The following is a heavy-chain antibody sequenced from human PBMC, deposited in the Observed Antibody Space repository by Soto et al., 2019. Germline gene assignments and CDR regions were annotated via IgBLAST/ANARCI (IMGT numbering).Heavy chain of an antibody. CDR1: GGCFSGYD. CDR2: GNHSGGT. Sequence: PXEILSFCGAVYGGCFSGYDWSWIRQPPGKGLGWIGEGNHSGGTNYNPSLKGRVTISVDTSKNQFSLKLSSVTAGDTAVSYCARVSTYYYGSGSYYTPYYYYGMDLWGQGTTVTVSS. CDR3: ARVSTYYYGSGSYYTPYYYYGMDL. D-gene: IGHD3-10*01. V-gene: IGHV4-34*01. J-gene: IGHJ6*02.